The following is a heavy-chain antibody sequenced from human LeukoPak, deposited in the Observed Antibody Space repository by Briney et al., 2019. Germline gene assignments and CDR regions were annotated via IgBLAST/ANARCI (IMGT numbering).Heavy chain of an antibody. J-gene: IGHJ3*02. D-gene: IGHD6-13*01. V-gene: IGHV3-21*01. CDR1: GFTFSSYS. Sequence: GGSLRLSCAASGFTFSSYSMNWVRQAPGKGLEWVSSISSSSSYIYYADSVKGRCTISRDNAKNSLYLQMNSLRAEDTAVYYCARTPSGIAARPAEDAFDIWGQGTMVTVSS. CDR2: ISSSSSYI. CDR3: ARTPSGIAARPAEDAFDI.